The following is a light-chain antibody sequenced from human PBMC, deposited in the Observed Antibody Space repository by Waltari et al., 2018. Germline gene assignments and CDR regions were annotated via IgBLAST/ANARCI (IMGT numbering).Light chain of an antibody. J-gene: IGKJ2*01. CDR2: GAS. V-gene: IGKV3-20*01. CDR3: QQYGSSIMYT. Sequence: VLTQSPGTLSLSPGESAPLSCRASQSLTKRYLAWYQQKPGQAPRLVIYGASSRAAGIPDRFSGSGSGTDFPLTISRLEPEDFAVYYCQQYGSSIMYTFGQGTKLEIK. CDR1: QSLTKRY.